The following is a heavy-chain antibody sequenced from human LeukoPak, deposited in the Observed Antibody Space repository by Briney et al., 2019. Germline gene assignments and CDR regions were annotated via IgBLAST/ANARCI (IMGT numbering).Heavy chain of an antibody. V-gene: IGHV1-8*01. J-gene: IGHJ6*03. CDR2: MNPNSGNT. CDR1: GYTFTSYD. Sequence: EASVKVSCKASGYTFTSYDINWVRQATGQGLEWMGWMNPNSGNTGYAQKFQGRVTMTRNTSISTAYMELSSLRSEDTAVYYCARGLISWSYYDILTGSTYYYYMDVWGKGTMVTISS. D-gene: IGHD3-9*01. CDR3: ARGLISWSYYDILTGSTYYYYMDV.